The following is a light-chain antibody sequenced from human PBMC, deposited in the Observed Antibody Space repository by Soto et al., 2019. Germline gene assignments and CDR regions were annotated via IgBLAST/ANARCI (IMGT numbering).Light chain of an antibody. Sequence: EIVLTQSPGTLSLSPGERATLSCRAGQSVSSNSLAWYQQKPGQAPTLLIYGASIRATGIPDRFSGSGSGTDFTLTISILEPEDFAVYYCQQYNSSPPEFTFGPGTKVDIK. J-gene: IGKJ3*01. CDR3: QQYNSSPPEFT. CDR2: GAS. CDR1: QSVSSNS. V-gene: IGKV3-20*01.